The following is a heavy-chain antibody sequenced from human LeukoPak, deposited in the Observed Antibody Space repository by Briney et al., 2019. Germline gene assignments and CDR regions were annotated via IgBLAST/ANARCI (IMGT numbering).Heavy chain of an antibody. J-gene: IGHJ4*02. V-gene: IGHV3-49*03. D-gene: IGHD6-19*01. CDR1: XFTFGDFT. Sequence: SLRLXXSASXFTFGDFTMSWFRQSPGQGLEWVVFIRSKVYGGAPEHAASVAARFTISRDDSTSIAYLQMNSVQAEDTAVYYCARGSGRYVMVDWWGQGTLVTVSS. CDR3: ARGSGRYVMVDW. CDR2: IRSKVYGGAP.